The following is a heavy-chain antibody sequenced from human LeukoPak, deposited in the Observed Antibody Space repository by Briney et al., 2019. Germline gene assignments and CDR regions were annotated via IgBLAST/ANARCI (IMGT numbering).Heavy chain of an antibody. J-gene: IGHJ1*01. CDR2: IYSGGST. V-gene: IGHV3-53*04. Sequence: GGSLRLSCAASGFTVSSNYMSWVRQAPGKGLEWVSVIYSGGSTYYADSVKGRFTISRHNSKNTLYLQMNSLRAEDTAVYYCVPFAGPTTVVTRSNFSQHWGQGTLVTVSS. CDR1: GFTVSSNY. CDR3: VPFAGPTTVVTRSNFSQH. D-gene: IGHD4-23*01.